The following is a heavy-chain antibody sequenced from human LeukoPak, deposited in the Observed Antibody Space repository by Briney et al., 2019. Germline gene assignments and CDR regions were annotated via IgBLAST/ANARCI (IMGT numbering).Heavy chain of an antibody. CDR2: IYSGGST. V-gene: IGHV3-53*01. Sequence: GGSLRLSCAASGFTFSSYAMSWVRQAPGKGLEWVSVIYSGGSTYYADSVKGRFTISRDNSKNTLYLQMNSLRAEDTAVYYCARGATYYDFWSGYYIPYYFGYWGQGTLVTVSS. CDR1: GFTFSSYA. CDR3: ARGATYYDFWSGYYIPYYFGY. D-gene: IGHD3-3*01. J-gene: IGHJ4*02.